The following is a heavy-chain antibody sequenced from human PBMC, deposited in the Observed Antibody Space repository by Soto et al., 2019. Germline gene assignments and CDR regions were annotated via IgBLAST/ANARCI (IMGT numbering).Heavy chain of an antibody. CDR3: ARDRGRRGENWFDP. J-gene: IGHJ5*02. CDR2: ISAYNGNT. D-gene: IGHD3-16*01. V-gene: IGHV1-18*01. Sequence: QVQLVQSGAEVKKPGSSVKVSCKASGGTFSSYAISWVRQAPGQGLEWMGWISAYNGNTNYAQKLQGRVTMTTDTSTSTAYMELRSLRSDDTAVYYCARDRGRRGENWFDPWGQGTLVTVSS. CDR1: GGTFSSYA.